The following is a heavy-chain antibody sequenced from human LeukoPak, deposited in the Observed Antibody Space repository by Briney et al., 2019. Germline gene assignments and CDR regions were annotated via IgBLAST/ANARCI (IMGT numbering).Heavy chain of an antibody. Sequence: SETLSLTCSVSGDSISSYYWTWIRQTPGKGLEWIAYIHYNGNTKSNPSLKSRVTISLDTSKNQFSLKLTSLTAADTAVYFCARGPYSYDSSGAFDIWGQGTMVTVSS. V-gene: IGHV4-59*01. CDR2: IHYNGNT. J-gene: IGHJ3*02. D-gene: IGHD3-22*01. CDR3: ARGPYSYDSSGAFDI. CDR1: GDSISSYY.